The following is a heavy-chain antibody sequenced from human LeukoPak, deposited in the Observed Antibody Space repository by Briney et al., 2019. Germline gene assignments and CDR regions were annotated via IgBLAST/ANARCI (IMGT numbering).Heavy chain of an antibody. CDR2: IYYSGST. CDR3: ARQEESGYYKYYFDY. V-gene: IGHV4-39*01. D-gene: IGHD3-22*01. Sequence: SETLSLTCTVSGGSISSSSYYWGWIRQPPGKGLEWIGSIYYSGSTYYNPSLKSRVTISVDTSKNQFSLKLSSVTAADTAVYYCARQEESGYYKYYFDYWGQGTLVTVSS. CDR1: GGSISSSSYY. J-gene: IGHJ4*02.